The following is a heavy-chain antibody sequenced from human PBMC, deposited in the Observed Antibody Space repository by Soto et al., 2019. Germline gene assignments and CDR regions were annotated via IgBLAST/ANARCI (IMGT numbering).Heavy chain of an antibody. CDR3: ARQLGQYSSSWYAFDI. CDR1: GYSFTSYW. J-gene: IGHJ3*02. V-gene: IGHV5-51*01. CDR2: IYPGDSNT. D-gene: IGHD6-13*01. Sequence: PGESLKISCKGSGYSFTSYWIGWVRLMPGKGLEWMGVIYPGDSNTRYSPSFRGQVTISADNSISTAYLQWSSLRASDTAIYYCARQLGQYSSSWYAFDIWGQGTMVTVSS.